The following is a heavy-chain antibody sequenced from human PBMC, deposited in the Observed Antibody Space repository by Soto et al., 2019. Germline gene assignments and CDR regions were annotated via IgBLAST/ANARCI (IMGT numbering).Heavy chain of an antibody. V-gene: IGHV4-30-4*01. CDR3: ARGRYCLTGRCFPNWFDS. J-gene: IGHJ5*01. CDR1: GDSISNLDYF. Sequence: SEALSLTCSVSGDSISNLDYFWAWIRQPPGQALEYIGYIYKSATTYYNPSFESRVAISVDTSKSQFSLNVTSVTAADTAVYFCARGRYCLTGRCFPNWFDSWGQEALVT. CDR2: IYKSATT. D-gene: IGHD7-27*01.